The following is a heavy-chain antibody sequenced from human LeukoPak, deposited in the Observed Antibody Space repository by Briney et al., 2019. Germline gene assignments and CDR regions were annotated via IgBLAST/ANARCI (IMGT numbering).Heavy chain of an antibody. D-gene: IGHD1-26*01. CDR2: SRNKANSYTT. Sequence: GGSLRLSCAASGFTFSDHYMDWVRQAPEKGLEWVARSRNKANSYTTEYAASVKGRFTISRDDSKNSLYLQMNSLQTEDTAVYFCTRGAKYSGRNAIDYWGQGTLVTVSS. CDR3: TRGAKYSGRNAIDY. CDR1: GFTFSDHY. J-gene: IGHJ4*02. V-gene: IGHV3-72*01.